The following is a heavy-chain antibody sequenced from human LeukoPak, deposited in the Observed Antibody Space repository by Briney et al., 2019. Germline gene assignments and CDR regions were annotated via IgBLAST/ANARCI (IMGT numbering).Heavy chain of an antibody. D-gene: IGHD3-9*01. CDR1: GFTFSSYA. V-gene: IGHV3-30-3*01. CDR2: ISYDGSNK. J-gene: IGHJ4*02. Sequence: PGGSLRLSCAASGFTFSSYAMHWVRQAPGKGLEWVAVISYDGSNKYYADSVKGRFTISRDNSKNTLYLQMNSLRAEDTAVYYCARDDGGYFDWSAYYFDYWGQGTLVTVSS. CDR3: ARDDGGYFDWSAYYFDY.